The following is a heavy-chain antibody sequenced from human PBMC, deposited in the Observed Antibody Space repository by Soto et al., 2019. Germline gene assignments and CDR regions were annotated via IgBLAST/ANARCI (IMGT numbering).Heavy chain of an antibody. CDR3: ARSSGVATTLYYYYGMDV. CDR2: TYYSGST. Sequence: PSETLSLTCTVSGGSISSYYWSWIRQPPGKGLEWIGYTYYSGSTNYNPSLKSRVTISVDTSKNQFSLKLSSVTAADTAVYYCARSSGVATTLYYYYGMDVWGQGTTVTVSS. J-gene: IGHJ6*02. D-gene: IGHD5-12*01. CDR1: GGSISSYY. V-gene: IGHV4-59*08.